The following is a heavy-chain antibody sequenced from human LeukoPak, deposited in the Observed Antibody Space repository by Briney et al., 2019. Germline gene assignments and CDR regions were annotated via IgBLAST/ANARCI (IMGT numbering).Heavy chain of an antibody. CDR3: ARGPHLVVVAATPFWY. J-gene: IGHJ4*02. D-gene: IGHD2-15*01. CDR2: ISSSSYI. CDR1: GFTFSSYS. Sequence: GGSLRLSCAASGFTFSSYSMNWVRQAPGKGLEWVSSISSSSYIYYADSVKGRFTISRDNAKNSLYLQMNSLRAEDTAVYYCARGPHLVVVAATPFWYGGQGTLVTVSS. V-gene: IGHV3-21*01.